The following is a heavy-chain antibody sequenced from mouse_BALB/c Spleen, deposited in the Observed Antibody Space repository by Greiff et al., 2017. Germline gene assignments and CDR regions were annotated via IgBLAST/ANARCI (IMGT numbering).Heavy chain of an antibody. Sequence: EVQRVESGGGLVKPGGSLKLSCAASGFTFSSYAMSWVRQTPEKRLEWVASISSGGSTYYPDSVKGRFTISRDNARNILYLQMSSLRSEDTAMYYCARGGFAYWGQGTLVTVSA. CDR1: GFTFSSYA. J-gene: IGHJ3*01. V-gene: IGHV5-6-5*01. CDR2: ISSGGST. CDR3: ARGGFAY.